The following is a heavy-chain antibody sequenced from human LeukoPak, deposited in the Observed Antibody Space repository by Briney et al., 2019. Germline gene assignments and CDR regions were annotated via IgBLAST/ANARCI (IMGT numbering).Heavy chain of an antibody. CDR2: IYYSGST. CDR3: ARDRRSPYITIFGGYFDY. D-gene: IGHD3-3*01. V-gene: IGHV4-39*07. CDR1: GGSISSYY. J-gene: IGHJ4*02. Sequence: PSETLSLTCTVSGGSISSYYWGWIRQPPGKGLEWMGSIYYSGSTYYNPSLKSRVTISVDTSKNQFSLKLSSVTAADTAVYYCARDRRSPYITIFGGYFDYWGQGTLVTVSS.